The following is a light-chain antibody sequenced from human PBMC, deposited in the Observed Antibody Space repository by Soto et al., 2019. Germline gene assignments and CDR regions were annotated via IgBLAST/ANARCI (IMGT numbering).Light chain of an antibody. CDR2: TNN. CDR1: SSNIGSNT. Sequence: QLVLTQPPSASGTPGQRVTISCSGSSSNIGSNTVNWYQQLPGTAPKLLIYTNNQRPSGVPDRFSRSKPGTSASLAISGLQSEDEADYYCAAWDDGLNAVVFGGGTKLTVL. J-gene: IGLJ2*01. V-gene: IGLV1-44*01. CDR3: AAWDDGLNAVV.